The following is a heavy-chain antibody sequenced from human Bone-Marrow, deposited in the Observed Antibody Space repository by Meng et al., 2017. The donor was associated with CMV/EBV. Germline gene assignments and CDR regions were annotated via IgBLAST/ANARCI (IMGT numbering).Heavy chain of an antibody. CDR1: GGSISSYF. J-gene: IGHJ6*02. CDR3: ARGWTHVMDV. Sequence: SETLSLTCNVSGGSISSYFWTWIRQPPGKGLEWIGDIYYSGSTNYNPSLKSRLTISVDTSKNDFSLKLSSMTAADTAVYYCARGWTHVMDVWGRGTTVTVSS. V-gene: IGHV4-59*12. CDR2: IYYSGST. D-gene: IGHD3/OR15-3a*01.